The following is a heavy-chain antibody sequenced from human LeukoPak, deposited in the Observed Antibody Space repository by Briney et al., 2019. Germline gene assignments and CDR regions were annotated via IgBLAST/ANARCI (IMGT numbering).Heavy chain of an antibody. CDR1: GFTFSNYW. Sequence: GGSLRLSCAASGFTFSNYWMHWARQLPGKGLVWVSRISPTGSTTSCADSVKGRFTVSRDNAKNTLYLQVNNLRAEDTAVYYCARGPNSNWSGLDFWGQGTLLTVSS. V-gene: IGHV3-74*01. J-gene: IGHJ4*02. D-gene: IGHD6-6*01. CDR2: ISPTGSTT. CDR3: ARGPNSNWSGLDF.